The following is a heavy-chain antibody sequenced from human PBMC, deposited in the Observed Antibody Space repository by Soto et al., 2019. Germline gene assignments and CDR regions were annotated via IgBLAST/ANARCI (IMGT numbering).Heavy chain of an antibody. CDR1: GGSISSGGYY. Sequence: QVQLQESGPGLVKPSQTLSLTCPVSGGSISSGGYYWSWIRQHPGKGLAWIGYIYYSGSTYYNPSLKSRVTISVDTSKNQFSLKLSSVTAADTAVYYCASGIVVVTAIPHFDYWGQGTLVTVSS. CDR2: IYYSGST. V-gene: IGHV4-31*03. CDR3: ASGIVVVTAIPHFDY. J-gene: IGHJ4*02. D-gene: IGHD2-21*02.